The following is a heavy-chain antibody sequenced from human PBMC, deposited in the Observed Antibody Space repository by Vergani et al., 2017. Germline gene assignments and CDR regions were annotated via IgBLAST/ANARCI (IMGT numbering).Heavy chain of an antibody. V-gene: IGHV3-21*01. D-gene: IGHD5-18*01. CDR1: GFTFSSYS. J-gene: IGHJ4*02. CDR3: ARDPSYSYGPPGDY. CDR2: ISSSSSYI. Sequence: EVQLVESGGGLVQPGGSLRLSCAASGFTFSSYSMNWVRQAPGKGLEWVSSISSSSSYIYYADSVKGRFTISRDNAKNSLYLQMNSLRAEDTAVYYCARDPSYSYGPPGDYWGQGTLVTVSS.